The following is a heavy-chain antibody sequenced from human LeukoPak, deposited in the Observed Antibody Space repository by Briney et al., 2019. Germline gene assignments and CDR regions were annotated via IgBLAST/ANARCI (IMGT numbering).Heavy chain of an antibody. CDR3: ARGGTYNDILSFDP. CDR1: GGSISYYY. CDR2: IYYTGST. J-gene: IGHJ5*02. Sequence: KSSETLSLTCTVSGGSISYYYWTWIRQSPGKGLEWIGQIYYTGSTYYNPSLKRRVTISVDTSRNQFSLNLTSVAAAGTAVYYCARGGTYNDILSFDPWGQGTLVTVSS. V-gene: IGHV4-59*01. D-gene: IGHD3-9*01.